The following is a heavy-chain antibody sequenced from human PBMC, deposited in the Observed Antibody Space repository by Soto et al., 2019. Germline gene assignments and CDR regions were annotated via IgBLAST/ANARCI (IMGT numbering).Heavy chain of an antibody. V-gene: IGHV1-18*01. J-gene: IGHJ6*02. CDR1: GYTFTSYH. CDR2: ISTYNGNT. CDR3: ARNSGYDHYYYYYGMDV. D-gene: IGHD5-12*01. Sequence: ASVKASCKAPGYTFTSYHITCVRQAPGQGLEWMGWISTYNGNTNYAQNFQGRVTMTTDTSTSTAYMELTSLRSDDSAIYYCARNSGYDHYYYYYGMDVWGQGTTVTVS.